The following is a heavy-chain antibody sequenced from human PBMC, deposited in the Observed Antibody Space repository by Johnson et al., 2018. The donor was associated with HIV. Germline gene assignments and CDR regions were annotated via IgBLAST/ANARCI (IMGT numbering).Heavy chain of an antibody. CDR2: IRYDGSNK. J-gene: IGHJ3*01. D-gene: IGHD3-10*01. CDR3: AKTRMGGILDAFDL. V-gene: IGHV3-30*02. CDR1: GFTFRIYD. Sequence: QVQLVESGGGVVQPGGSLRLSCAASGFTFRIYDMQWVRQAPGKGLEWLAYIRYDGSNKYYADSVKGRFTLSRDNSKNTLDLQMNSLTIEDTAVFYCAKTRMGGILDAFDLWGQGTMVIVS.